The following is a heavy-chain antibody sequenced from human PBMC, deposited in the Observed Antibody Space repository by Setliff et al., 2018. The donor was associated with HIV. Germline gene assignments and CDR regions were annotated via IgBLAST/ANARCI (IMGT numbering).Heavy chain of an antibody. V-gene: IGHV4-39*01. CDR1: GGSISSSNY. J-gene: IGHJ2*01. D-gene: IGHD3-10*01. CDR3: SRPMWGPAGDHGTGFYFAL. CDR2: VHQYGST. Sequence: SETLSLTCNISGGSISSSNYWGWVRQTPGKGLEWIGTVHQYGSTYYNPSLKRRATVFVDKSLNQVSLRLKSVTAADTAIYFCSRPMWGPAGDHGTGFYFALWGRGSQVTVSS.